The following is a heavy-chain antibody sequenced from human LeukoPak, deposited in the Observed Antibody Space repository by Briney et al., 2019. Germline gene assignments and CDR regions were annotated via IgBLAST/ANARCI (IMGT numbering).Heavy chain of an antibody. Sequence: SETLSLTCTVPGGSISSSSYYWGWVRQPPGKGLEWIGRIYYSGSTYYNQSLKRLITISVDTTKNKCSLKLSSVTAAHTAVYYCVETTSAYWGQGTLVTVSS. CDR1: GGSISSSSYY. J-gene: IGHJ4*02. CDR2: IYYSGST. V-gene: IGHV4-39*01. D-gene: IGHD4-17*01. CDR3: VETTSAY.